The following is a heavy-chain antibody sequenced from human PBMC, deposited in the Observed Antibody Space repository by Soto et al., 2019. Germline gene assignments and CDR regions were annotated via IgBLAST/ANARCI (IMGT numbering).Heavy chain of an antibody. CDR1: GYSFTKYH. V-gene: IGHV1-2*02. CDR2: INPGSGVT. Sequence: ASVQVSCQASGYSFTKYHMHWVRQAPGQGLEWMGWINPGSGVTNQAQKFQGRVTMTRDTSITTTYMELNSLTSDDTAVYYCARVAGHKNARFDTWGQGALVTVSS. D-gene: IGHD1-1*01. J-gene: IGHJ4*02. CDR3: ARVAGHKNARFDT.